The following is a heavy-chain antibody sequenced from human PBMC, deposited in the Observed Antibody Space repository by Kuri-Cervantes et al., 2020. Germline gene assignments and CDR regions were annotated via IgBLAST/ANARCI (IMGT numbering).Heavy chain of an antibody. CDR3: ARVGVLLWFGELSLDI. Sequence: SGFTFSSYAMHWVPPAPGQGLDGMGLISAYNGSTNYAQTLQGRVTMTTDTSTSTAYIELRSLRSDDTAVYYCARVGVLLWFGELSLDIWGQGTMVTVSS. V-gene: IGHV1-18*01. CDR1: GFTFSSYA. J-gene: IGHJ3*02. D-gene: IGHD3-10*01. CDR2: ISAYNGST.